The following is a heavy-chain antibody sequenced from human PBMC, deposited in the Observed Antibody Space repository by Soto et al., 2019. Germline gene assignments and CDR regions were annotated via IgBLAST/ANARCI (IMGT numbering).Heavy chain of an antibody. CDR3: ARDREYYDFWSDYYTEAPYYYYYGMDV. CDR2: INSDGSST. CDR1: GFTFSSYW. J-gene: IGHJ6*02. V-gene: IGHV3-74*01. Sequence: GGSLRLSCAASGFTFSSYWMHWVRQAPGKGLVWVSRINSDGSSTSYADSVKGRFTISRDNAKNTLYLQMNSLRAEDTAVYYCARDREYYDFWSDYYTEAPYYYYYGMDVWGQGTTVTVSS. D-gene: IGHD3-3*01.